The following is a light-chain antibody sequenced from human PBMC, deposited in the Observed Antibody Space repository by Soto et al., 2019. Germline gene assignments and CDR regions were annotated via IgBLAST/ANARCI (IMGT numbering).Light chain of an antibody. Sequence: IQLTQSPSSLSASIGDRVTITCRASQGIINYFAWYQQKPGKAPTLLIYCASTMQGGIPPRFSGSGSVTDFTLTINSLQPEDLAVYYCQQLFMYPPTFGPGTKVDIK. CDR1: QGIINY. J-gene: IGKJ3*01. CDR3: QQLFMYPPT. CDR2: CAS. V-gene: IGKV1-9*01.